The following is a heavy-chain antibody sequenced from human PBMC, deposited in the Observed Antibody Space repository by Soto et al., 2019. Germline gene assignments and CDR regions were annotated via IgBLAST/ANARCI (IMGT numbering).Heavy chain of an antibody. CDR1: GYTFTSYG. V-gene: IGHV1-18*04. J-gene: IGHJ6*02. Sequence: ASARVSCTASGYTFTSYGISWVRQAPGQGLEWRGWISAYNGNTNYAQKLQGRVTMTTDTSTSTAYMELRSLRSDDTAVYYCARIVLWGSYGMDVWGQGTTVTVSS. CDR3: ARIVLWGSYGMDV. CDR2: ISAYNGNT. D-gene: IGHD2-21*01.